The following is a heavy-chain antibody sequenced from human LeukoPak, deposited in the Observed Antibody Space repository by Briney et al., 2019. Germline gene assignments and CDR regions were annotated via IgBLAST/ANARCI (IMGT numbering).Heavy chain of an antibody. CDR3: NPFIVGATLGHSGMP. D-gene: IGHD1-26*01. CDR1: GFTFRNAR. V-gene: IGHV3-15*05. J-gene: IGHJ5*02. CDR2: INSRLEGGTI. Sequence: GGSLRLSCAASGFTFRNARMTWVRQAPGKGLEWVGHINSRLEGGTIKYSSPVKGRFTISRDDSKNMLYMEMNSLKTEDTAVSFCNPFIVGATLGHSGMPWGQGTLVTVSS.